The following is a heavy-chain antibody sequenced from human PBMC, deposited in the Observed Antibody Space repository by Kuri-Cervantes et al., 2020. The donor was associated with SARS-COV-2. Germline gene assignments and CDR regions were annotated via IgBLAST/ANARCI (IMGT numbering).Heavy chain of an antibody. J-gene: IGHJ4*02. V-gene: IGHV3-30*02. Sequence: GGSLRLSCAASGFTFSNYGMHWVRQAPGRGLEWVAFLRYDGGATHYADSVKGRFTISRDNAKNSLYLQMNSLRAEDTAVYYCARLTAHDYWGQGTLVTVSS. CDR3: ARLTAHDY. CDR2: LRYDGGAT. D-gene: IGHD1-14*01. CDR1: GFTFSNYG.